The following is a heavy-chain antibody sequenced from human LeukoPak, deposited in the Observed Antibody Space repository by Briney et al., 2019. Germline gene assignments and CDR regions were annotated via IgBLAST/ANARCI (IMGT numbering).Heavy chain of an antibody. J-gene: IGHJ6*02. CDR3: AGGSNYYYGMDV. Sequence: PSETLSLTCTVSGGSISSYYWSWIRQTPGKGLEWIGDIYYSGSTNYNPSLKSRVTISVDTSKNQFSLKLSSVTAADTAVYYCAGGSNYYYGMDVWGQGTTVTVSS. CDR1: GGSISSYY. CDR2: IYYSGST. V-gene: IGHV4-59*12.